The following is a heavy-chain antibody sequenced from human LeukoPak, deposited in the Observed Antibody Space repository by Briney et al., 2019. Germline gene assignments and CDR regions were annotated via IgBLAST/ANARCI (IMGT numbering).Heavy chain of an antibody. CDR1: GFTFDDYA. Sequence: FLRLSCAASGFTFDDYAMHWVRQAPGKGLEWVSGISWNSGSIGYADSVKGRFTISRDNAKNSLYLQMNSLRAEDMALYYCAKARYCSSTSCYWDYWGQGTLVTVSS. CDR3: AKARYCSSTSCYWDY. J-gene: IGHJ4*02. D-gene: IGHD2-2*01. CDR2: ISWNSGSI. V-gene: IGHV3-9*03.